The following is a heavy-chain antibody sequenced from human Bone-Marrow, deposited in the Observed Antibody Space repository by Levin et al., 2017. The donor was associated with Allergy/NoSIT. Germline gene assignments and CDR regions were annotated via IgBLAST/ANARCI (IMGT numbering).Heavy chain of an antibody. CDR3: ARGVALNV. V-gene: IGHV7-4-1*02. CDR1: GYTFTTYA. CDR2: INTNTGNP. Sequence: GASVKVSCKASGYTFTTYAINWVRQAPGQGLEWMGRINTNTGNPTYAQGFTGRFVFSLDTSVSTAHLQISSLKAEDTAVYYCARGVALNVWGKGTTVTVSS. J-gene: IGHJ6*04.